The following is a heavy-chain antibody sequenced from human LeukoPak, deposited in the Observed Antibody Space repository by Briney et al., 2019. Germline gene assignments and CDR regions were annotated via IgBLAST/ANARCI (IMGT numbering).Heavy chain of an antibody. CDR1: GFTFSSYA. Sequence: GGSLRLSCAASGFTFSSYAMSWVRQAPGKGLEWVSAISGSGGSTYYADSVKGRFTISRDNPKNALFLQMNRLRAEDTAVYFCAKRGVVIRVILVGFHKEAYYFDSWGQGALVTVSS. J-gene: IGHJ4*02. CDR2: ISGSGGST. V-gene: IGHV3-23*01. CDR3: AKRGVVIRVILVGFHKEAYYFDS. D-gene: IGHD3-22*01.